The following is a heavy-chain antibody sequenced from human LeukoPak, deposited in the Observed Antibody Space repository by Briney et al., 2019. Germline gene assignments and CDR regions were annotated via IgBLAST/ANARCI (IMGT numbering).Heavy chain of an antibody. CDR1: GFTSSTYW. V-gene: IGHV3-7*01. CDR2: IKQDGSEK. Sequence: GGSLRLSCAASGFTSSTYWMSWVRQAPGKGLEWVANIKQDGSEKYYVDTVKGRFTISRDNAKNTLFLQMNSPRVEDTAVYYCARSVYNYGPGADYWGQGTLVTVSS. CDR3: ARSVYNYGPGADY. J-gene: IGHJ4*02. D-gene: IGHD5-12*01.